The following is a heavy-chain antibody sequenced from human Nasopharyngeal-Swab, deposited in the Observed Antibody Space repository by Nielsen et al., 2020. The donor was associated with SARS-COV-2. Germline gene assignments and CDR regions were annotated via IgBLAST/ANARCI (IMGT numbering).Heavy chain of an antibody. D-gene: IGHD3-9*01. CDR3: VRDGYFDWSFGY. V-gene: IGHV3-23*03. CDR2: IYSGGSST. CDR1: GFTFSSYA. Sequence: GESLKISCAASGFTFSSYAMSWVRQAPGKGLEWVSVIYSGGSSTYYADSVKGRFTISRDNARNSLHLQMHSLRAEDTAVYYCVRDGYFDWSFGYWGQGTLVTVSS. J-gene: IGHJ4*02.